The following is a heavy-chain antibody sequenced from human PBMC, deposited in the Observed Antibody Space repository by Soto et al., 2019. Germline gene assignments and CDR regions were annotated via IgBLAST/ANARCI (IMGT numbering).Heavy chain of an antibody. CDR3: ARPSTSGATIYGPYYYYGMDV. Sequence: ASVKVSCKASGYTFTGYYMHWVRQAPGQGLEWMGWINPNSGGTNYAQKFQGRVTMTRDTSISTAYMELSRLRSDDTAVYYCARPSTSGATIYGPYYYYGMDVWGQGTTVTVSS. V-gene: IGHV1-2*02. CDR1: GYTFTGYY. D-gene: IGHD3-3*01. CDR2: INPNSGGT. J-gene: IGHJ6*02.